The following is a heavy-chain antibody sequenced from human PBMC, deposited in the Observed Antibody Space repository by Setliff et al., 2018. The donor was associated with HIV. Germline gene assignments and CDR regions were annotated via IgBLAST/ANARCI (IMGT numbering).Heavy chain of an antibody. CDR2: VYPDDSDT. Sequence: GESLKISCQCSGFNFLAHWIGWVRQVPEKGLEWIGIVYPDDSDTRYNPSFQNQVTISADKSISTAYLQVHNLKASDTATYYCARRDGRSMNAFEIWGPGTMVTVSS. CDR3: ARRDGRSMNAFEI. V-gene: IGHV5-51*01. D-gene: IGHD6-13*01. CDR1: GFNFLAHW. J-gene: IGHJ3*02.